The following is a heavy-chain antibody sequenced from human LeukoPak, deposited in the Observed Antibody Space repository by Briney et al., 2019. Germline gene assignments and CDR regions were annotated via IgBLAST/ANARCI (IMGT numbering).Heavy chain of an antibody. CDR3: ARHVEIAVAGPIEY. CDR2: IFFSGST. CDR1: SASISNSRDY. J-gene: IGHJ4*02. V-gene: IGHV4-39*01. Sequence: SETLSLSCTVSSASISNSRDYWGWIRQPPGKGLEWIGSIFFSGSTYYNPSPKSRAAISVDSSKNQFSLKLSSVTAADTAFYYCARHVEIAVAGPIEYWGQGTLVPVSS. D-gene: IGHD6-19*01.